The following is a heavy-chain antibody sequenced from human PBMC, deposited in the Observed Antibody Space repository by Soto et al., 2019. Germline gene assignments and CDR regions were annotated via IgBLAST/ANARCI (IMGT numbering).Heavy chain of an antibody. J-gene: IGHJ4*02. Sequence: QVQLVQSGGEVKKPGASVKVSCKASAYTFTNYGISWVRQAPGQGLEWMGWISAYNGNINYAQKFRGRVTMTTDTSTSSAYLEVRSLRSDDTAVYYCARSGSSLSLREFDSWGQGTLVTVSS. CDR3: ARSGSSLSLREFDS. CDR1: AYTFTNYG. D-gene: IGHD6-13*01. CDR2: ISAYNGNI. V-gene: IGHV1-18*01.